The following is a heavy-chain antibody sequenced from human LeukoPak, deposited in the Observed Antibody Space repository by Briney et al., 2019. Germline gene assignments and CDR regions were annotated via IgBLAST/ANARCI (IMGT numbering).Heavy chain of an antibody. CDR2: ISAYNGNT. V-gene: IGHV1-18*01. CDR3: ARYQNKWIQLWPASDAFDI. D-gene: IGHD5-18*01. Sequence: ASVTVSCQASGYTFTSYGISWVRQAPGQGLEWMGWISAYNGNTNYAQKLQGRVTMTTDTSTSRGYMELRSLRSDDTAVYYCARYQNKWIQLWPASDAFDIWGQGTMVSVSS. CDR1: GYTFTSYG. J-gene: IGHJ3*02.